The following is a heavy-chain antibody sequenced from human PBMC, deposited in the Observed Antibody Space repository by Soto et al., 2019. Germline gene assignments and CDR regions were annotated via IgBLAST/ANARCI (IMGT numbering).Heavy chain of an antibody. J-gene: IGHJ4*02. D-gene: IGHD4-17*01. V-gene: IGHV4-31*03. CDR1: GGSISSGGYY. CDR2: IYYSGST. Sequence: SETLSLTCTVSGGSISSGGYYWSWIRQHPGKGLEWIGYIYYSGSTYYNPSLKSRVTISVDTSKNQFSLKLSSVTAADTAVYYCARGPRYGDYPFDFWGQGTLVTVSS. CDR3: ARGPRYGDYPFDF.